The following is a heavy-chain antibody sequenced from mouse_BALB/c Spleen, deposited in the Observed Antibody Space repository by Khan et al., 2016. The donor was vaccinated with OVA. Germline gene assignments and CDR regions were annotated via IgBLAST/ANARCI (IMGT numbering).Heavy chain of an antibody. D-gene: IGHD1-1*01. J-gene: IGHJ3*01. V-gene: IGHV5-6*01. CDR3: TRLAYYYDSEGFAY. CDR2: VSTGGSYT. Sequence: EVQRVESGGDLVKPGGSLKLSCAASGFTFSTYGMSWVRQTPDKRLEWVATVSTGGSYTYYPDSVKGRFTISRGNAKNTLYLQMSSLKSEDTAMFYCTRLAYYYDSEGFAYWGQGTLVTVSA. CDR1: GFTFSTYG.